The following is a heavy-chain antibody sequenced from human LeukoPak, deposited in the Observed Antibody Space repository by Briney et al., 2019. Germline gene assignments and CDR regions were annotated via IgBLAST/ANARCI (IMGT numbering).Heavy chain of an antibody. Sequence: GGSLRLSCAASGFTFSSYAMSWVRQAPGKGLEWVSLIRGNGGNTYYADSVKGRFTISRDSSKNTLFLQMNRLRPEDAAVYYCAKAPVTTCRGAYCYPFDYWGQGTLVTVSS. J-gene: IGHJ4*02. CDR2: IRGNGGNT. CDR1: GFTFSSYA. D-gene: IGHD2-21*01. V-gene: IGHV3-23*01. CDR3: AKAPVTTCRGAYCYPFDY.